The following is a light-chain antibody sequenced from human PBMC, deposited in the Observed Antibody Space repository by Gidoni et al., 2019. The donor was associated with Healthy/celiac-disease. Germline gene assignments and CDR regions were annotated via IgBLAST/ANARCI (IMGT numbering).Light chain of an antibody. J-gene: IGKJ3*01. V-gene: IGKV1-9*01. Sequence: DLQLTQSPSFLSASVGDRVTITCRASQGISSYLAWYQQKPGKAPKLLIYAASTLQSGVPSRFSGSGSGKEFTLTISRLQPEDFATYYCQQPNTFGPGTKVDIK. CDR3: QQPNT. CDR1: QGISSY. CDR2: AAS.